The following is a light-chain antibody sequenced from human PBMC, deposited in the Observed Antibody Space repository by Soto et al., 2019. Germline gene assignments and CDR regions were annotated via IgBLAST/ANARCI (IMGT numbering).Light chain of an antibody. V-gene: IGKV1-27*01. J-gene: IGKJ1*01. Sequence: DIQMIQSPSSLSASVGDRVTITCRASQGISNYLAWYQQKPGKVPKLLIYAASTLQSGVPSRFSGSGSGTDFTLTIISLQPEDVATYYCQDHQTFGQGTKVEIK. CDR1: QGISNY. CDR2: AAS. CDR3: QDHQT.